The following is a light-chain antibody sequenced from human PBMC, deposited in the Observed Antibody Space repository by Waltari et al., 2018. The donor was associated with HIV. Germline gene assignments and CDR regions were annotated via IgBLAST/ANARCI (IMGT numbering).Light chain of an antibody. V-gene: IGKV1-39*01. CDR2: TAS. J-gene: IGKJ5*01. CDR3: QQTYGIPHS. Sequence: DIKMNQSPSSLSAPVEETVTITGLYSHSINSYLNWYLQTPGQAPKLLIFTASNLQSGVSSRFSGSGSETDFSLTVSSLQPDDVATYYCQQTYGIPHSFGHGTRLDVK. CDR1: HSINSY.